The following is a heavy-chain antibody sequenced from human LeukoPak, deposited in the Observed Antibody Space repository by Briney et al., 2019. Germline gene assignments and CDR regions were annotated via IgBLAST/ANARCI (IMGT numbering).Heavy chain of an antibody. V-gene: IGHV1-69*13. CDR1: GGTFSSYA. CDR2: IIPIFGTA. J-gene: IGHJ5*02. Sequence: ASVTVSCKASGGTFSSYAISWVRQAPGQGLEWMGGIIPIFGTANYAQKFQGRVTITADESTSTAYMELSSLRSEDTAAYYCARNGFKTYTGFDPWGQGTLVTVSS. CDR3: ARNGFKTYTGFDP. D-gene: IGHD2-2*03.